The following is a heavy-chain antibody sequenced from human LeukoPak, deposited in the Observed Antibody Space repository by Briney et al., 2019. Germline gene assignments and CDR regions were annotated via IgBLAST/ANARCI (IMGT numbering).Heavy chain of an antibody. CDR3: AREGGFYRPLDY. V-gene: IGHV4-4*02. D-gene: IGHD3-3*01. CDR1: GGSVASTNW. J-gene: IGHJ4*02. CDR2: VHLDGTT. Sequence: PSETLSLTCGVSGGSVASTNWWTWVRQPPGKGLEWIGEVHLDGTTNYNPSLKSRLTMSVDLSENHISLTLTSVTAADTAVYYCAREGGFYRPLDYSGQGTLVTVSS.